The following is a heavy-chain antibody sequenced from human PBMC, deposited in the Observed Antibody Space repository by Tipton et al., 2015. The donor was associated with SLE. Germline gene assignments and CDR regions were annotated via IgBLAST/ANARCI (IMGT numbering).Heavy chain of an antibody. Sequence: TLSLTCTVSGGSRTSNYWTWIRQPPGKGLEWIGYIHYTGSTNYNPSLKSRVTISLDTSKNHFSLKLSSVTAADTAVYYCARASFFDERSSGMGWFDPWGPGALVTVSS. D-gene: IGHD1-1*01. CDR3: ARASFFDERSSGMGWFDP. J-gene: IGHJ5*02. V-gene: IGHV4-59*01. CDR1: GGSRTSNY. CDR2: IHYTGST.